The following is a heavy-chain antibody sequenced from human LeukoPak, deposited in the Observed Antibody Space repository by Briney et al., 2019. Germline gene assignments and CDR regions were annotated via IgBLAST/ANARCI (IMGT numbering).Heavy chain of an antibody. CDR3: ARQVGSYSPFDY. CDR2: IYYSGST. D-gene: IGHD1-26*01. J-gene: IGHJ4*02. Sequence: SETLSLTCTVSGGSISSYYWSWIRQPPGKGLEWIGYIYYSGSTNYNPSLKSRVTISVDTSKDQFSLKLSSVTAADTAVYYCARQVGSYSPFDYWGQGTLVTVSS. V-gene: IGHV4-59*08. CDR1: GGSISSYY.